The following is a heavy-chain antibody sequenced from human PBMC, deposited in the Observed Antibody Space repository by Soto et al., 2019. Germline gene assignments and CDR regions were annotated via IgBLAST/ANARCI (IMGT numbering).Heavy chain of an antibody. Sequence: AVKVSCKASGYTFTSYGISWVRQAPGQGLEWMGWISAYNGNTNYAQKLQGRVTMTTDTSTSTAYMELRSLRSDDTAVYYCARGGIVVVIRDYYYGMDVCGQGTTVTLSS. CDR3: ARGGIVVVIRDYYYGMDV. CDR1: GYTFTSYG. CDR2: ISAYNGNT. D-gene: IGHD2-15*01. J-gene: IGHJ6*02. V-gene: IGHV1-18*01.